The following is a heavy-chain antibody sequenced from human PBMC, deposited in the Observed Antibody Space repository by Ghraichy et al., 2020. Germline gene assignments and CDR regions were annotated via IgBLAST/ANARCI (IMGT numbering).Heavy chain of an antibody. D-gene: IGHD2-21*02. J-gene: IGHJ6*02. Sequence: SVKVSCKASGGTFSSYAISWVRQAPGQGLEWMGGIIPIFGTANYAQKFQGRVTITADESTSTAYMELSSLRSEDTAVYYCARGTHCGGDCYSPPTYYYYYGMDVWGQGTTVTVSS. CDR1: GGTFSSYA. CDR2: IIPIFGTA. V-gene: IGHV1-69*13. CDR3: ARGTHCGGDCYSPPTYYYYYGMDV.